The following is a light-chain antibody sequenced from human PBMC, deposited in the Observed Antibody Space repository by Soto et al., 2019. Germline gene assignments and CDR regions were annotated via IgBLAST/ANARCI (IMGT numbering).Light chain of an antibody. V-gene: IGLV2-14*03. J-gene: IGLJ1*01. CDR1: SSDFGRYNS. Sequence: QSALTQPASVSGSPGQSITISCTGTSSDFGRYNSVSWYQLHPGKAPRLVIFDVDYRPSGVSDRFSGSKSGNTASLTISGLQAEDEADYYCTSFTSSTTPYVFGTGTKVTVL. CDR3: TSFTSSTTPYV. CDR2: DVD.